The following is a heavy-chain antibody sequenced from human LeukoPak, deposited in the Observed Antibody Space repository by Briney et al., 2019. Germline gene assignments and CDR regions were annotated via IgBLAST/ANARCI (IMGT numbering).Heavy chain of an antibody. CDR3: TTGATYSPGAFDI. CDR1: GFPFTNAW. Sequence: GGSLVPSFCASGFPFTNAWMSWVRPAPGKGLEWVGRIKSKTSGGTKNYAAPVKGRFTISRDDSQNTLFLQMNSLKTEDTAVYYCTTGATYSPGAFDIWGQGTMVTVSS. D-gene: IGHD3-16*01. V-gene: IGHV3-15*01. J-gene: IGHJ3*02. CDR2: IKSKTSGGTK.